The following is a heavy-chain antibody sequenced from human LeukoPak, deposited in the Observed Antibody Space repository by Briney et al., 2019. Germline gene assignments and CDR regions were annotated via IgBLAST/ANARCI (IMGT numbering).Heavy chain of an antibody. J-gene: IGHJ4*02. CDR3: AKVSTVAGREDY. CDR2: IRYDGSNK. Sequence: GGSLRLSCEASGFSFSDYAMTWVRQAPGKGLEWVAFIRYDGSNKYYADSVKGRFTISRDNSKNTLYLQMNSLRAEDTAVYYCAKVSTVAGREDYWGQGTLVTVSS. V-gene: IGHV3-30*02. CDR1: GFSFSDYA. D-gene: IGHD6-19*01.